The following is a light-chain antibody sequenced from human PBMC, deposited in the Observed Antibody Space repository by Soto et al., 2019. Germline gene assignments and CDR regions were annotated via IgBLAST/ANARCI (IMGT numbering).Light chain of an antibody. CDR3: CSYAGSYTYV. CDR1: SSDVGGYNY. J-gene: IGLJ1*01. V-gene: IGLV2-11*01. Sequence: HPRSVSGSPGQSVTISCTGTSSDVGGYNYVSWYQQHPGKAPKLMIYDVSKRPSGVPDRFSGSKSGNTASLTISGLQAEDEADYYCCSYAGSYTYVFGTGTKVTV. CDR2: DVS.